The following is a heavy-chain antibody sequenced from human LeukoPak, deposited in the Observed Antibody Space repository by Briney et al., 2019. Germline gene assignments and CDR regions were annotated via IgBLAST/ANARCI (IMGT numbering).Heavy chain of an antibody. CDR1: GFTFSSYA. J-gene: IGHJ4*02. V-gene: IGHV3-23*01. Sequence: GGSLRLSCAASGFTFSSYAMSWVRQAPGKGLEWVSAISGSGGSTYYADSVEGRFTISRDNSKNTLYLQMNSLRAEDTAVYYCAKGQDLLWFGEPIYYFDYWGQGTLVTVSS. CDR3: AKGQDLLWFGEPIYYFDY. D-gene: IGHD3-10*01. CDR2: ISGSGGST.